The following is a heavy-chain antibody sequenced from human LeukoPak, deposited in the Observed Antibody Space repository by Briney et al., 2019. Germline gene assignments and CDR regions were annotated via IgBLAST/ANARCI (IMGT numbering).Heavy chain of an antibody. Sequence: GGSLRLSCAASGFTFSNYAMHWVRQTPGKGLEWVAVISYDGSNKYCADSVKGRFTISRDNSKNTLYLQMNSLRAEDTAVYYCARDNYGLGYWGQGTLVTVSS. CDR2: ISYDGSNK. J-gene: IGHJ4*02. CDR1: GFTFSNYA. CDR3: ARDNYGLGY. D-gene: IGHD3-10*01. V-gene: IGHV3-30*04.